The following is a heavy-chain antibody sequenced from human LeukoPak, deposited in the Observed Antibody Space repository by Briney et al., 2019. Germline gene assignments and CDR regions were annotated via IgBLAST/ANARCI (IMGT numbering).Heavy chain of an antibody. CDR1: GFTFSSYW. CDR3: ARLLGSYFDY. CDR2: IWYDGSKK. J-gene: IGHJ4*02. D-gene: IGHD7-27*01. V-gene: IGHV3-33*08. Sequence: PGGSLRLSCAASGFTFSSYWMSWVRQAPGKGLEWVAVIWYDGSKKYYADSAKGRFTISRDNSKNTLYLQMNNLRAEDTAVYYCARLLGSYFDYWGQGTLVTVSS.